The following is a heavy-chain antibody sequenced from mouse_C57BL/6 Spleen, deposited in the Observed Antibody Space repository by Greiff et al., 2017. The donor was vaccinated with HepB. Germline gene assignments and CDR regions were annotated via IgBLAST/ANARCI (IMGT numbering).Heavy chain of an antibody. CDR1: GYAFTNYL. D-gene: IGHD1-1*01. V-gene: IGHV1-54*01. CDR2: INPGSGGT. Sequence: VQLQQSGAELVRPGTSVKVSCKASGYAFTNYLIEWVKQRPGQGLEWIGVINPGSGGTNYNEKFKGKATLTADKSSSTAYMQLSSLTSEDSAVYFCARVWAYGSGDFDYWGQGTTLTVSS. CDR3: ARVWAYGSGDFDY. J-gene: IGHJ2*01.